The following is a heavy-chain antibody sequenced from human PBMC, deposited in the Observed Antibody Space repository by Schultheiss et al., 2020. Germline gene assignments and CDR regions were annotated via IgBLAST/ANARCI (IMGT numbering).Heavy chain of an antibody. J-gene: IGHJ6*02. Sequence: GGSLRLSCAASGFTFSSYGMHWVRQAPGKGLEWVAVIWYDGSNKYYADSVKGRFTISRDNAKNSLYLQMNSLRAEDTAVYYCARSASGDSADGMDVWGQGTTVTVSS. D-gene: IGHD4-17*01. V-gene: IGHV3-33*01. CDR1: GFTFSSYG. CDR2: IWYDGSNK. CDR3: ARSASGDSADGMDV.